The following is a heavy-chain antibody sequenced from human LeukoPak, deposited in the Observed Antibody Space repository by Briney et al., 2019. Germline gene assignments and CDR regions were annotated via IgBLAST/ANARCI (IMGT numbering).Heavy chain of an antibody. V-gene: IGHV4-59*08. CDR2: IYYSGST. J-gene: IGHJ4*02. CDR1: AGSISSYY. Sequence: SETLPLICTVSAGSISSYYWSWIRQPPGKGLEWIGYIYYSGSTNYNPSLKSRVTISVDTSKNQFSLKLSSVTAADTAVYYCARSGQLRYFDWHYFDYWGQGTLVTVSS. D-gene: IGHD3-9*01. CDR3: ARSGQLRYFDWHYFDY.